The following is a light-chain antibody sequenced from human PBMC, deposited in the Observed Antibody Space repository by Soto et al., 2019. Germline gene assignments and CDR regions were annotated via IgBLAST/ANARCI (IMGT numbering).Light chain of an antibody. V-gene: IGKV1-27*01. J-gene: IGKJ3*01. Sequence: DIQMTQSPSSLSASVGDRVTISCRASQGISNYLAWYQQKPGKAHRLLIYAASSLQSWVSFRFTGSGSGTDFTLTISSLQPEDVAHYYCQNYNWPPFTLGPGTKVDIK. CDR3: QNYNWPPFT. CDR2: AAS. CDR1: QGISNY.